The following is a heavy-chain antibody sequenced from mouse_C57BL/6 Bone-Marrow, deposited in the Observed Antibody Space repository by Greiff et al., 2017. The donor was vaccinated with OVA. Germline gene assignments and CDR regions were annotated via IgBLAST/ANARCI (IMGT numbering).Heavy chain of an antibody. CDR3: ARPMVTLIHFDY. CDR1: GYTFTDYY. CDR2: INPYNGGT. J-gene: IGHJ2*01. Sequence: EVQLQQSGPVLVKPGASVKMSCKASGYTFTDYYMNWVKQSHGKSLEWIGVINPYNGGTSYNQKFKGKATLTVDKSSSTAYMELNSLTSEDSAVYYCARPMVTLIHFDYWGQGTTLTVSS. D-gene: IGHD2-2*01. V-gene: IGHV1-19*01.